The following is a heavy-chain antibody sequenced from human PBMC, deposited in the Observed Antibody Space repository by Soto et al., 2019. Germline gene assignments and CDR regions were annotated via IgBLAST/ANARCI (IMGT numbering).Heavy chain of an antibody. J-gene: IGHJ5*02. CDR2: LRGTDGVT. CDR3: AKEMGSSSGSRWFAP. V-gene: IGHV3-23*01. CDR1: GFTFSNYV. Sequence: EVQLLESGGNLVQPGGSLRLSCVGSGFTFSNYVMSWVRQTPGKGLEWVSALRGTDGVTYYADFVSGRFTISRDNSKNTLYLQMNNLRVDDTATYYCAKEMGSSSGSRWFAPWGQGTLVTVSS. D-gene: IGHD3-10*01.